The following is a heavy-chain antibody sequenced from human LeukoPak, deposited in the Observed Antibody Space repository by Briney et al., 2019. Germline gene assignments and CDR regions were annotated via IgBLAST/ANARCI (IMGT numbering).Heavy chain of an antibody. CDR3: ARVGGVGSRLTMFDY. CDR2: IYYSGST. D-gene: IGHD3-10*01. CDR1: GGSISSYY. J-gene: IGHJ4*02. V-gene: IGHV4-59*01. Sequence: SETLSLTCTVSGGSISSYYWSWIRQPPGKGLEWIGYIYYSGSTNYNPSLKSRVTISVDTSKNQFSLKLSSVTAADTAVYYCARVGGVGSRLTMFDYWGQGTLVTVSS.